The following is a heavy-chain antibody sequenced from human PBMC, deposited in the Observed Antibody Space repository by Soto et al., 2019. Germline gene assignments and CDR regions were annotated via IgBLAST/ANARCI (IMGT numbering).Heavy chain of an antibody. D-gene: IGHD5-12*01. Sequence: PSETLSLTCTVSGGSISSYYWSWIRQPPGKGLEWIGYIYYSGSTNYNPSLKSRVTISVDTSKNQFSLKLSSVTAADTAVYYCAKGLPFVEMATIDYWGQGTLVTVSS. J-gene: IGHJ4*02. CDR3: AKGLPFVEMATIDY. V-gene: IGHV4-59*01. CDR2: IYYSGST. CDR1: GGSISSYY.